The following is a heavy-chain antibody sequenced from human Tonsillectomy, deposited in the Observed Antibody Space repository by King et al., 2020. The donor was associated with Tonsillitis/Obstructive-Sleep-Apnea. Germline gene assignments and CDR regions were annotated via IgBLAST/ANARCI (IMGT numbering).Heavy chain of an antibody. V-gene: IGHV3-7*01. D-gene: IGHD2-15*01. Sequence: QLVQSGGGLVQPGGSLRLSCAASGFTFSSYWMSWVRQAPGTGLEWVANIKQDGSEKYYVDSVKGRFTISRDNAKNSLYLQMNSLRAEDTAVYYCARECSGGSCLLYDYWGQGTLVTVSS. CDR2: IKQDGSEK. CDR3: ARECSGGSCLLYDY. CDR1: GFTFSSYW. J-gene: IGHJ4*02.